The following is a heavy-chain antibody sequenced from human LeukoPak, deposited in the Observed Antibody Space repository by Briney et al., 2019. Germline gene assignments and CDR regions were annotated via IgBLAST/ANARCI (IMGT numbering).Heavy chain of an antibody. CDR2: IYYSGST. CDR1: GGSVSSYY. CDR3: ARGKGRGSHNDY. V-gene: IGHV4-59*08. Sequence: SETLSLTCTVSGGSVSSYYWSWIRQPPGKGLEWIGYIYYSGSTNYNTSLKSQVTISVDTSKNQFSMRRRSVTAAGTAAYYCARGKGRGSHNDYWGQGTLVTVSS. J-gene: IGHJ4*02. D-gene: IGHD1-26*01.